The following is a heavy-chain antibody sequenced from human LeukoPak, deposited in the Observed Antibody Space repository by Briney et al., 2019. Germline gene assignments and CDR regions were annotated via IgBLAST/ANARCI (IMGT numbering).Heavy chain of an antibody. CDR1: GGTFSSYA. Sequence: GASVKVSCKASGGTFSSYAISWVRQAPGQGLEWMGRIIPILGIANYAQKFQGRVTITADKSTSTAYMELSSLRSEDTAVYYCARVGYYDSSGYYSSLFRPTNDYGMDVWGQGITVTVSS. V-gene: IGHV1-69*04. CDR3: ARVGYYDSSGYYSSLFRPTNDYGMDV. D-gene: IGHD3-22*01. J-gene: IGHJ6*02. CDR2: IIPILGIA.